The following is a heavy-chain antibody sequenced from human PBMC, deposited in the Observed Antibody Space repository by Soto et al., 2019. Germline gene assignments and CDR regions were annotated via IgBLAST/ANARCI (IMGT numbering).Heavy chain of an antibody. V-gene: IGHV4-34*01. D-gene: IGHD3-22*01. CDR3: ARGVVDSSGYQNYYYYGMDV. Sequence: SETLSLTCAVYGGSFSGYYWSWIRQPPGKGLEWIGEINHSGSTNYNPSLKSRVTISVDTSKNQFSLKLSSVTAADTAVYYCARGVVDSSGYQNYYYYGMDVWGQGTTVNVSS. J-gene: IGHJ6*02. CDR1: GGSFSGYY. CDR2: INHSGST.